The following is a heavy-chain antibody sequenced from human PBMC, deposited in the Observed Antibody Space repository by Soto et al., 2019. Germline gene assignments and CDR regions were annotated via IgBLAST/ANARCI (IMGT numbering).Heavy chain of an antibody. J-gene: IGHJ6*02. D-gene: IGHD6-6*01. CDR2: ISYDGSNK. V-gene: IGHV3-30-3*01. CDR3: VSNPRVPYSSSSEYYYYGMDV. CDR1: GFTFSSYA. Sequence: GGSLRLSCAASGFTFSSYAMHWVRQAPGKGLEWVAVISYDGSNKYYADSVKGRFTISRDNSKNTLYLQMNSLRAEDTAVYYWVSNPRVPYSSSSEYYYYGMDVWGQGTTVTVSS.